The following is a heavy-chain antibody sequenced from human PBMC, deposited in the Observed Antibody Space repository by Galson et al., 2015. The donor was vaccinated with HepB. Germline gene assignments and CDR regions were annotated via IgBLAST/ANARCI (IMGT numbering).Heavy chain of an antibody. J-gene: IGHJ3*02. Sequence: VKVSCKASGYTFTSYAMHWVRQAPGQRLEWMGWINAGNGNTKYSQKFQGRVTITRDTSASTAYMELSSLRSEDTAVYYCARGKAARGYCSGGSCYDAFDIWGQGTMVTVSS. CDR1: GYTFTSYA. CDR2: INAGNGNT. CDR3: ARGKAARGYCSGGSCYDAFDI. V-gene: IGHV1-3*01. D-gene: IGHD2-15*01.